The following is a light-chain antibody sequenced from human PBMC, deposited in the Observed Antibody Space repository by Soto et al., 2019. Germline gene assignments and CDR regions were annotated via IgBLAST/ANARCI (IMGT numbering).Light chain of an antibody. CDR1: QSIGTW. CDR3: QQYNSYSRA. CDR2: DAS. Sequence: DIQMTQSPSTLSASVGDRVTITCRASQSIGTWLAWYQHKPGRAPKLLIYDASTLEGGVPSRFSGSRSGTEFTFTISSLQPEDFATYYCQQYNSYSRAFGQGTKVEIK. J-gene: IGKJ1*01. V-gene: IGKV1-5*01.